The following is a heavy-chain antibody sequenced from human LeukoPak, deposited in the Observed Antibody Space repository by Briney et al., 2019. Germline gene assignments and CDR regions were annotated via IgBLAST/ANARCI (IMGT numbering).Heavy chain of an antibody. Sequence: GGSLRLSCSASGFTIGNYAMNWVRRAPGEGLEWVSLILDDGSSEYYADSVKGRFSISSDTSKNTLDLQMDSLRPEDTAVYYCARSNVAGSVSYLYGMDVWGQGTTVIVSS. V-gene: IGHV3-30*04. D-gene: IGHD6-19*01. CDR3: ARSNVAGSVSYLYGMDV. J-gene: IGHJ6*02. CDR1: GFTIGNYA. CDR2: ILDDGSSE.